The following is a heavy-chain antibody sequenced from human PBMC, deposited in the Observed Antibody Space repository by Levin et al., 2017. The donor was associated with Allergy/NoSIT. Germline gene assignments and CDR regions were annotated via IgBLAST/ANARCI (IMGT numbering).Heavy chain of an antibody. D-gene: IGHD1-26*01. CDR2: ISASRTST. J-gene: IGHJ4*02. CDR1: GFTFSRYA. Sequence: GGSLRLSCAASGFTFSRYAMSWVRQAPGKGLEWVSTISASRTSTYYADSVKGRFTISRDNSKNTLYLEMNSLRAEDTAVYYCATDPTVVGAYYFDYWGQGTLVTVSS. V-gene: IGHV3-23*01. CDR3: ATDPTVVGAYYFDY.